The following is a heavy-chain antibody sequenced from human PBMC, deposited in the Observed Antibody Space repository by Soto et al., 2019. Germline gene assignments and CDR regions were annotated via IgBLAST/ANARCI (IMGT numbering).Heavy chain of an antibody. D-gene: IGHD4-17*01. CDR2: LLRSGSTA. Sequence: PGGSLRLSCAASGFTFSNYAMTWARQAPGKGLEWVSSLLRSGSTAYYADSVRGRFTISSDTSANSLYLQMDSLRAEDTAIYYCAKDAVSGDGIWLMDSWGQGTVVTVSS. CDR3: AKDAVSGDGIWLMDS. J-gene: IGHJ5*02. CDR1: GFTFSNYA. V-gene: IGHV3-23*01.